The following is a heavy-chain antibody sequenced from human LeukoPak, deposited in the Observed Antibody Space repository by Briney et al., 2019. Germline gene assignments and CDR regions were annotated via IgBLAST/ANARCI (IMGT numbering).Heavy chain of an antibody. CDR2: IKAKIHGETI. CDR3: TRRSTI. V-gene: IGHV3-15*01. CDR1: GITLSDFW. D-gene: IGHD5-24*01. Sequence: GGSLRLSCAAPGITLSDFWFSWVRQAPGKGLEWVARIKAKIHGETIDYAAPVRGRFIISRDDSRNTVYLQVNSLKFEDTAMYYCTRRSTIWGRGTRVTVSS. J-gene: IGHJ4*02.